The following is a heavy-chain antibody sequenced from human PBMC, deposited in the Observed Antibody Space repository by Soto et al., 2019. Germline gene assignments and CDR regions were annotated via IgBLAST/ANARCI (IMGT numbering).Heavy chain of an antibody. CDR2: ISSSGSTI. CDR1: GFTFSDYY. J-gene: IGHJ5*02. Sequence: GGSLRLSCAASGFTFSDYYMSWIRQAPGKGLERVSYISSSGSTIYYADSVKGRFTISRDNAKNSLYLQMNSLRAEDTAVYYCARDIGYCISTSCFNWFDPWGQGTLVTVS. V-gene: IGHV3-11*01. D-gene: IGHD2-2*01. CDR3: ARDIGYCISTSCFNWFDP.